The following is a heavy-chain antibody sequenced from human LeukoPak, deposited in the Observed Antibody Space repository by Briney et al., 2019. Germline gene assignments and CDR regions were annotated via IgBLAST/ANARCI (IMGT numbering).Heavy chain of an antibody. V-gene: IGHV1-69*02. CDR2: IIPTLGVP. D-gene: IGHD3-3*01. Sequence: SVKVSCKASGGTFSSYTISWVRQAPGQGLEWMGRIIPTLGVPNYAQKFQGRVTITADKSTSTAYMELSSLRSEDTAVYYCARGLTGYYDFWSGYYLDYWGQGTLVTVSS. CDR1: GGTFSSYT. CDR3: ARGLTGYYDFWSGYYLDY. J-gene: IGHJ4*02.